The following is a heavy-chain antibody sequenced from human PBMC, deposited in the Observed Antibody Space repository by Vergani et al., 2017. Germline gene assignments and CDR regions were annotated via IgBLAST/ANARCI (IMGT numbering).Heavy chain of an antibody. CDR3: ARGPYDYVWGSYRRPNYFDY. V-gene: IGHV1-2*02. CDR1: GYTFTGYY. D-gene: IGHD3-16*02. Sequence: QVQLVQSGAEVKRPGASVKVSCKASGYTFTGYYLHWVRLAPGQGLEWMGWINPKNGLTKYAQRFQGRVSLTRDTSITTAFMELSSLRSEDTAVYYCARGPYDYVWGSYRRPNYFDYWGQGTLVTVSS. CDR2: INPKNGLT. J-gene: IGHJ4*02.